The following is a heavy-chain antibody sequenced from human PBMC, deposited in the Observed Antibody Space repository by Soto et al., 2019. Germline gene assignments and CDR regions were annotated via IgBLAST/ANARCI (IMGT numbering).Heavy chain of an antibody. CDR3: ARAQASGWGLAS. CDR2: SYHSGRT. V-gene: IGHV4-4*02. CDR1: GGSISTDNW. Sequence: QVQVQESGPGLVKPSVTLSLTCVVSGGSISTDNWWSWVRQPPGKELEWIGGSYHSGRTNSSPSHKSRVSISADTSKNQWSLQMTSVTAAETAVYSCARAQASGWGLASWGQGILVTVSS. D-gene: IGHD6-19*01. J-gene: IGHJ4*02.